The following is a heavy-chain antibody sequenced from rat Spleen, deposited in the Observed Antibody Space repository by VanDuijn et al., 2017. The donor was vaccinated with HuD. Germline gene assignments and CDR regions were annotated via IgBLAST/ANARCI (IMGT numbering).Heavy chain of an antibody. CDR1: GFTFSNYG. J-gene: IGHJ3*01. CDR3: ARHGYTTDYLNWVAY. D-gene: IGHD1-6*01. V-gene: IGHV5-29*01. Sequence: EVQLVESGGGLVQPGRSLKLSCAASGFTFSNYGMAWVRQAPTKGLEWVATIKYDGSSTYHRDSVKGRFTISRDNANSTLYLQMDSLRSEDTATYYCARHGYTTDYLNWVAYWCQGTLVTVSS. CDR2: IKYDGSST.